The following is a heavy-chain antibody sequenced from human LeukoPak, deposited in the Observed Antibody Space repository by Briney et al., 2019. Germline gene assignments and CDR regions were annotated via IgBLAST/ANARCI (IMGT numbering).Heavy chain of an antibody. Sequence: PGGSLRLSCAASGFIFSTYEMNWVRQAPGKGLEWVSSISSSSYIYYADSVKGRFTISRDNAKNSLYLQMNSLRAEDTAVYYCASQSSWDYWGQGTLVTVSS. V-gene: IGHV3-21*01. CDR2: ISSSSYI. CDR3: ASQSSWDY. J-gene: IGHJ4*02. D-gene: IGHD3-16*02. CDR1: GFIFSTYE.